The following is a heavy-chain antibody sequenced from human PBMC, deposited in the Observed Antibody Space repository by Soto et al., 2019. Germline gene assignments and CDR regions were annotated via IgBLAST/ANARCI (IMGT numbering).Heavy chain of an antibody. CDR1: GVSISSGNW. CDR2: IFRDGTA. D-gene: IGHD3-10*01. V-gene: IGHV4-4*02. CDR3: ARLVYDTRLNYMYFDF. J-gene: IGHJ4*02. Sequence: SETLSLTCAVSGVSISSGNWWTWVRQSPQRGLEYIGEIFRDGTANYYPSFERRVAISVDTSKNQFSLKLTSVTAADTAIYFCARLVYDTRLNYMYFDFWGQGTLVTVSS.